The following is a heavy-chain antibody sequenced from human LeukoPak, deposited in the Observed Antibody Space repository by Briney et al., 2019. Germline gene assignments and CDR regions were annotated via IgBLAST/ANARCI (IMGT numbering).Heavy chain of an antibody. CDR2: INRSGTTI. CDR1: GFTFSDYY. CDR3: ARLEQYHRGHFYSYMDV. J-gene: IGHJ6*03. Sequence: GGSLRLSCAASGFTFSDYYMTWIREAPGTGLEWVSYINRSGTTIYYADSVRGRLTISRDNAKKSLYLQMNSLRAEDTAVYYCARLEQYHRGHFYSYMDVWGKGTTVTVS. D-gene: IGHD2-2*01. V-gene: IGHV3-11*01.